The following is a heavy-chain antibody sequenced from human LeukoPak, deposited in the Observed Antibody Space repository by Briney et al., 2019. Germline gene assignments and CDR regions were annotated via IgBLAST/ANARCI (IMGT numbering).Heavy chain of an antibody. CDR2: IRTKANSYAT. D-gene: IGHD4-17*01. Sequence: AGGSLRLSCAASGFTFSGSAMHWVRQASGNGLEWVGRIRTKANSYATAYAASVKGRFTISRDDSKNTAYLQMNSLKTEDTAVYYCIRLGGDYVGENYWGQGTLVTVSS. V-gene: IGHV3-73*01. J-gene: IGHJ4*02. CDR1: GFTFSGSA. CDR3: IRLGGDYVGENY.